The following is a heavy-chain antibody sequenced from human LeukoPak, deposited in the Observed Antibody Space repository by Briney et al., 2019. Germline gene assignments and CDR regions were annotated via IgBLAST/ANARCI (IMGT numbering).Heavy chain of an antibody. V-gene: IGHV1-18*01. CDR1: GYTFTSYG. J-gene: IGHJ6*03. Sequence: ASVKVSCKASGYTFTSYGISWVRQAPGQGLEGMGWISAYNGNTNYAQKLQGRVTMTTDTSTSTAYMELRSLRSDDTAVYYCARDVPSSSWYYYYYMDVWGKGTTVTVSS. CDR2: ISAYNGNT. D-gene: IGHD6-13*01. CDR3: ARDVPSSSWYYYYYMDV.